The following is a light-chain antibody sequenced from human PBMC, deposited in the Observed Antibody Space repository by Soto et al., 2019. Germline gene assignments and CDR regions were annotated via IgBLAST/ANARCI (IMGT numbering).Light chain of an antibody. CDR3: QAWDRSTDV. CDR2: EDS. V-gene: IGLV3-1*01. CDR1: KLGDKY. Sequence: SYELTQPPSVSVSPGQTATIPCSGDKLGDKYACWYQQKPGQSPVLLIYEDSRRPSGIPERFSGSNSGNTATLTISGAQALDEADYYCQAWDRSTDVFGTGTKVTVL. J-gene: IGLJ1*01.